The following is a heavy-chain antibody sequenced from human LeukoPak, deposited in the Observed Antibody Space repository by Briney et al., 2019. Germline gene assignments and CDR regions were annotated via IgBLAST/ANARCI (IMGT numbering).Heavy chain of an antibody. CDR2: IDIDGIST. CDR1: GFGFTSYY. J-gene: IGHJ2*01. V-gene: IGHV3-74*03. CDR3: ARDSSDFDL. Sequence: GGSLRLSCAASGFGFTSYYMHWVRQVPGKGPVWVSWIDIDGISTKYADSVKGRFTISRDNAKNTVYLQMNSLRVEDTAVYYCARDSSDFDLWGRGTLVTVSS.